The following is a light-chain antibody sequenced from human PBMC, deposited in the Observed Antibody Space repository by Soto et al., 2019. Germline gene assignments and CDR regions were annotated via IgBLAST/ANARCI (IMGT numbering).Light chain of an antibody. CDR3: ETWDSNSHV. CDR1: SGHSSNI. CDR2: LEGSGNY. J-gene: IGLJ7*01. V-gene: IGLV4-60*02. Sequence: QPVLTQSSSASASLGSSVKLTCTLSSGHSSNIIAWHQQQSGKAPRYLMKLEGSGNYNKGSGVPDRFSGSSSGADRYLTISNLHFEDEADYYCETWDSNSHVFGGGTQLTVL.